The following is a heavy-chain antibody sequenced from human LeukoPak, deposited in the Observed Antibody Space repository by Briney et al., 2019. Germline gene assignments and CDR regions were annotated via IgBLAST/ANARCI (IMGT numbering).Heavy chain of an antibody. CDR3: ARDPSDFAGWFDP. CDR2: VYSSGTT. Sequence: PSETLSLTCIVSGGSISRYYWSWIRQPAGMGLEWIGRVYSSGTTSHNPSLKSRVTMSVDTSRNQISLRLNSVTAADTAVYYCARDPSDFAGWFDPWGQGTLVTVSS. D-gene: IGHD3-10*01. CDR1: GGSISRYY. J-gene: IGHJ5*02. V-gene: IGHV4-4*07.